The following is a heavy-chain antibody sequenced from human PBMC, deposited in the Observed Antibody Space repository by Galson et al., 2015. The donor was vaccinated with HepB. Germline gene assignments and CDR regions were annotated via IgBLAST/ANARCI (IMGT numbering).Heavy chain of an antibody. J-gene: IGHJ4*02. D-gene: IGHD3-22*01. CDR2: TSYDGSTT. V-gene: IGHV3-30*04. CDR1: GFTYSIYA. Sequence: SLRLSCAASGFTYSIYAMHWVRQAPGKGLVWVAATSYDGSTTYYTDSVKGRFTISRDNSKNTLYLQMNSLRTEDTAVYYCARDGGAYYDGTGYSPSLDHWGQGALVTVSS. CDR3: ARDGGAYYDGTGYSPSLDH.